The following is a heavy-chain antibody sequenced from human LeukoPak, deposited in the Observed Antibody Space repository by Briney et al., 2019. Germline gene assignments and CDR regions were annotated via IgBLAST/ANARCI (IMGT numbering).Heavy chain of an antibody. J-gene: IGHJ6*03. CDR3: ARDGSGFYLYNYMDV. CDR2: ISTVSTYT. CDR1: GSTFSDYS. D-gene: IGHD6-25*01. Sequence: GGSLRLSCAPSGSTFSDYSMNWVRQAPGKGLEWVASISTVSTYTFYADSVKGRFTISRDNVRNSLYLQMSSLGAEDTAVYYCARDGSGFYLYNYMDVWGKGTTVTVSS. V-gene: IGHV3-21*01.